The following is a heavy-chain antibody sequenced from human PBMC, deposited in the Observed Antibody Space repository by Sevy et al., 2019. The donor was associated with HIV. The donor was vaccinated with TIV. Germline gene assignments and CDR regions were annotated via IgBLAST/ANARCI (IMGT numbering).Heavy chain of an antibody. Sequence: GGSLRLSCAASGFTLSADWMHWVRQTPGKGLVCVSRINSDGAATPYADSVKGRFIISRDNGKNSLYLQMNSLRVEDTGLYYCTRGTRGVVQSWGQGTLVTVSS. CDR2: INSDGAAT. V-gene: IGHV3-74*01. J-gene: IGHJ5*02. CDR1: GFTLSADW. CDR3: TRGTRGVVQS. D-gene: IGHD3-10*01.